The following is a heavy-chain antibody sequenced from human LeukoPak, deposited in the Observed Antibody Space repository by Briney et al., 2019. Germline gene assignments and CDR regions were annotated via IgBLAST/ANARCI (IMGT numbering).Heavy chain of an antibody. CDR2: IYYSGSN. D-gene: IGHD6-19*01. V-gene: IGHV4-59*01. CDR1: GGSISSYY. J-gene: IGHJ4*02. Sequence: SETLSLTCTVSGGSISSYYWSWIRQPPGKGLEWIGYIYYSGSNNYNPSLKSRVTISVDTSKNQFSLKLSSVTAADTAVYYWAREAGTYFDYWGQGTLVTVSS. CDR3: AREAGTYFDY.